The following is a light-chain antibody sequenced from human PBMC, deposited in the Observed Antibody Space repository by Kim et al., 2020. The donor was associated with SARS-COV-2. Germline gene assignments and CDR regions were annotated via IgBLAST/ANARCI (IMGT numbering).Light chain of an antibody. Sequence: LTAEERPSAYCRTSQSVGEYLAWHQQQPDPAPRLLHYDATRRATGVPARFSGGGSGKVFPLTISRLEPEDFAVYYCQHRGNWVTFGGGTKVDIK. CDR2: DAT. CDR3: QHRGNWVT. J-gene: IGKJ4*01. CDR1: QSVGEY. V-gene: IGKV3-11*01.